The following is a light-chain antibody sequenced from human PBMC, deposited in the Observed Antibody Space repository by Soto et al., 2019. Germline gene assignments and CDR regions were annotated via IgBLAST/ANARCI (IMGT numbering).Light chain of an antibody. Sequence: EIVLTQSPGTLSLSPGERATLSCRASQSVGSSFLAWFQHKPGQAPRLLIYGASSRATGIPDRFSGSGSGTDFALTISSLEPEDFAVYYCQQRSNWPPTFGGGTKVDIK. CDR1: QSVGSSF. CDR3: QQRSNWPPT. J-gene: IGKJ4*01. CDR2: GAS. V-gene: IGKV3D-20*02.